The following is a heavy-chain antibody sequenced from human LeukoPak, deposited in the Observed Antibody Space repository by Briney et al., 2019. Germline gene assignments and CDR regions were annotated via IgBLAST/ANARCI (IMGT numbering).Heavy chain of an antibody. D-gene: IGHD3-10*01. CDR2: IKQDGGEK. CDR1: RFTFSSYD. V-gene: IGHV3-7*05. Sequence: PGGSLRLSCADSRFTFSSYDMNWVRRAPGKGLEWVAKIKQDGGEKHYVDSVKGRFTISRDNAKNSLYLQMNSLRVEDTAMYYCARWNYDSGSWVLDYWGQGTLVTVSS. J-gene: IGHJ4*02. CDR3: ARWNYDSGSWVLDY.